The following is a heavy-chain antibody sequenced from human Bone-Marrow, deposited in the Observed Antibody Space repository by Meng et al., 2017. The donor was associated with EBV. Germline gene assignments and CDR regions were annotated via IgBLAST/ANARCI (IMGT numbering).Heavy chain of an antibody. CDR1: EGTFRGTA. Sequence: GRLVRRGVGGKKLGSRRKASYKTCEGTFRGTAFSWVRQAPGQGLGWMGGLIPMSDAPHYAQKFQGRVTITADESTSTHYMDLSGLRSEDTAVYYCASESGRGFTPDYWGQGTLVTVSS. D-gene: IGHD3-10*01. CDR2: LIPMSDAP. V-gene: IGHV1-69*01. CDR3: ASESGRGFTPDY. J-gene: IGHJ4*02.